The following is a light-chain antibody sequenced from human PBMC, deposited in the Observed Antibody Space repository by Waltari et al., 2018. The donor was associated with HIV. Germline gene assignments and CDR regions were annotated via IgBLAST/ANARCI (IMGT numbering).Light chain of an antibody. CDR1: EDVGNS. CDR3: QKYSTFPFT. V-gene: IGKV1-27*01. CDR2: SAS. Sequence: DIQMTQSPSSLSASVGDRVTITCRASEDVGNSLPWYQLKAGKVPRLLIHSASTLQSGVPSRFIGSGSATDFSLTISSLQPEDFAIYYCQKYSTFPFTFGPGTTVDVK. J-gene: IGKJ3*01.